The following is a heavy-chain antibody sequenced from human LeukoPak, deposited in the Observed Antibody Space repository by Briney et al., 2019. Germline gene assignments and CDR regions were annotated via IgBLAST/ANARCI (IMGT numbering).Heavy chain of an antibody. CDR2: INHSGST. D-gene: IGHD3-22*01. CDR3: ARGGGDSGGYYIDY. CDR1: GGSFSGYY. Sequence: SETLSLTCAVYGGSFSGYYWSWIRQPPGKGLEWIGEINHSGSTNYNPSLKSRVTISVDTSKNQFSLKLSSVTAADTAVYDCARGGGDSGGYYIDYWGQGTLVTVSS. J-gene: IGHJ4*02. V-gene: IGHV4-34*01.